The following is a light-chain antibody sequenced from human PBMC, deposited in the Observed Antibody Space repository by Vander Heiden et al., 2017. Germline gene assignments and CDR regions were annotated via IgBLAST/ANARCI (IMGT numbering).Light chain of an antibody. Sequence: EIVMTQSPATLSVSPGERVTLSCGASQNHGFNLAWYQQKPSQAPRLLICGASTRATDIPARFSGSGSGTEYSLTISSLQSEDFALYYCRQYQHWPLTFGRGTKVEIK. CDR2: GAS. V-gene: IGKV3-15*01. J-gene: IGKJ4*01. CDR1: QNHGFN. CDR3: RQYQHWPLT.